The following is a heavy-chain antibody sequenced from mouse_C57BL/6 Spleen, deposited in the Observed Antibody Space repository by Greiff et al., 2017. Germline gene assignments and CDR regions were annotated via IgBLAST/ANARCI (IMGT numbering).Heavy chain of an antibody. CDR1: GYAFSSYW. CDR2: IYPGDGDT. J-gene: IGHJ4*01. D-gene: IGHD2-3*01. Sequence: QVQLQQSGAELVKPGASVKISCKASGYAFSSYWMNWVKQRPGKGLEWIGQIYPGDGDTNYNGKFKGKDTLTADKSSSTAYMQLSSLTSEDSAVYFCARKGVYDGYYSAMDYWGQGTSVTVSS. CDR3: ARKGVYDGYYSAMDY. V-gene: IGHV1-80*01.